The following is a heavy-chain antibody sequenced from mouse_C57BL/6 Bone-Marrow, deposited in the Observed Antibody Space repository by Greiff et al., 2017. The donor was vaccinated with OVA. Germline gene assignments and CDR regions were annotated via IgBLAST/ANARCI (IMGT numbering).Heavy chain of an antibody. CDR2: ISSGSSTI. CDR3: AREGGSSSGGCAY. V-gene: IGHV5-17*01. CDR1: GFTFSDYG. J-gene: IGHJ3*01. Sequence: EVKVEESGGGLVKPGGSLKLSCAASGFTFSDYGMHWVRQAPEKGLEWVAYISSGSSTIYYADTVKGRFTISRDNAKNTLFLQMTSLRSEDTAMYYCAREGGSSSGGCAYWGQGTLVTVSA. D-gene: IGHD1-1*01.